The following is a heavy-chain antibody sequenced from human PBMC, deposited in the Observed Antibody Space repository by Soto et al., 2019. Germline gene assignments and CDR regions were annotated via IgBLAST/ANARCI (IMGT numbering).Heavy chain of an antibody. D-gene: IGHD3-22*01. V-gene: IGHV4-30-4*01. Sequence: SETLSLTCTVSGGSISSDDYYWSWIRQPPGKGLEWIGYIYHSGSTYYNPSLKSRVSISIDTSQNQFSLKLTSLTAADTAVYYCARDPIFYYASSGYGGSYLDYWGQGSRVTVSS. CDR3: ARDPIFYYASSGYGGSYLDY. J-gene: IGHJ4*02. CDR1: GGSISSDDYY. CDR2: IYHSGST.